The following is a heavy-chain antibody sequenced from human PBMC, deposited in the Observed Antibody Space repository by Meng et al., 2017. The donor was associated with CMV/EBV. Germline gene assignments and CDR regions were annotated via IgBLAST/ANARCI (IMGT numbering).Heavy chain of an antibody. V-gene: IGHV3-21*01. CDR3: ARPGYDSSGAIDAFDI. Sequence: GFTFSSYSMNWVRQAPGKGLEWVSSISSSSSYIYYADSVKGRFTISRDNAKNSLYLQMNSLRAEDTAVYYCARPGYDSSGAIDAFDIWGQGTMVTVSS. CDR1: GFTFSSYS. J-gene: IGHJ3*02. D-gene: IGHD3-22*01. CDR2: ISSSSSYI.